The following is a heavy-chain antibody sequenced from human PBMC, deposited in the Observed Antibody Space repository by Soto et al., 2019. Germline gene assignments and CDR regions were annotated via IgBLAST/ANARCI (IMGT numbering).Heavy chain of an antibody. J-gene: IGHJ3*02. CDR1: GFTFSSYW. D-gene: IGHD7-27*01. Sequence: GGSLRLSCAASGFTFSSYWMSWVRQAPGKGLEWVANIKQDGSEKYYVDSVQGRFTISRDNAKNSLYLQMNSLRAEDTAVYYCARVNWGDAFDIWGQGTMVTVSS. CDR3: ARVNWGDAFDI. V-gene: IGHV3-7*01. CDR2: IKQDGSEK.